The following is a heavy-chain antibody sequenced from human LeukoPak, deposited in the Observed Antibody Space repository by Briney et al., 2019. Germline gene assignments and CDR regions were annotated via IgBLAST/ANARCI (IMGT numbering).Heavy chain of an antibody. CDR1: GGSISSSSYY. CDR2: IYYSGST. CDR3: ARQPRYCSGGSCYIDWFDP. J-gene: IGHJ5*02. Sequence: PSETLSLTCTVSGGSISSSSYYWGWIRQPPGKGLEWIGSIYYSGSTYYNPSLKSRVTISVDTSKNQFSLKLSSVTAADTAVYYCARQPRYCSGGSCYIDWFDPWGQGTLVTVSS. V-gene: IGHV4-39*01. D-gene: IGHD2-15*01.